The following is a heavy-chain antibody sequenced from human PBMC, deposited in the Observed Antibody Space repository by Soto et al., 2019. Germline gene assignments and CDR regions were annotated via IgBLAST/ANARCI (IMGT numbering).Heavy chain of an antibody. Sequence: QVQLVESGGGVVQPGRSLRLSCAASGFTFSSYGMHWVRQAPGKGLEWVAVISYDGSNKYYADSVKGQFTISRDNSKNTLYLQMNSLRAEDTAVYYCAKATSSAAAGYWGQGTLVTVSS. D-gene: IGHD6-13*01. V-gene: IGHV3-30*18. CDR1: GFTFSSYG. CDR2: ISYDGSNK. J-gene: IGHJ4*02. CDR3: AKATSSAAAGY.